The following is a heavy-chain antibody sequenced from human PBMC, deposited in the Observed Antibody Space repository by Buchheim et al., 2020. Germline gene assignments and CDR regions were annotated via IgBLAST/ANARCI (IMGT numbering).Heavy chain of an antibody. V-gene: IGHV4-34*01. CDR2: INHSGST. Sequence: QVQLQQWGAGLLKPSETLSLTCAVYGGSFSGYYWSWIRQPPGKGLEWIGEINHSGSTNYNPSLKSRVTISVDTSKNQFSLKLSSVTTADTAVYYCARARRVVWWLRFSHFDYWGQGTL. CDR3: ARARRVVWWLRFSHFDY. D-gene: IGHD5-12*01. J-gene: IGHJ4*02. CDR1: GGSFSGYY.